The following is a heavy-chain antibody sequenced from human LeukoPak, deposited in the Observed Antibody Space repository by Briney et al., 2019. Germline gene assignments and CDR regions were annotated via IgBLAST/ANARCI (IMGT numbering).Heavy chain of an antibody. D-gene: IGHD4-11*01. CDR3: AREGTTVTWYDYYYLDV. CDR2: IYYSGST. Sequence: SQTLSLTCTVSGGSISSGDYYWSWIRQPPGRGLEWIGYIYYSGSTYYNPSLKSRVTISVDTSKNQFSLKLSSVTAADTAVYYCAREGTTVTWYDYYYLDVWGKGTTVTVSS. CDR1: GGSISSGDYY. V-gene: IGHV4-30-4*08. J-gene: IGHJ6*03.